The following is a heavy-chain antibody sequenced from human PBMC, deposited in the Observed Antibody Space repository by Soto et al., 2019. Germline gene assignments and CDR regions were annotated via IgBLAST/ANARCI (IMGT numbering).Heavy chain of an antibody. CDR1: DGSITPNY. V-gene: IGHV4-59*08. Sequence: QLQLQQSGPGLVKPSETLSLRCTVSDGSITPNYYTWVRQPPGKGLEWIGYVYFAGTTTYNPSLKSRINISIDTSKNEVSPKLSSVTAADTAVYYCARLGAYYQALDSWGQGTLVTVSS. J-gene: IGHJ4*02. CDR2: VYFAGTT. CDR3: ARLGAYYQALDS. D-gene: IGHD3-22*01.